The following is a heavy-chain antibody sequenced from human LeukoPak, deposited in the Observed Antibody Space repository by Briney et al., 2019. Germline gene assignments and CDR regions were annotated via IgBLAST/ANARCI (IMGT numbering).Heavy chain of an antibody. J-gene: IGHJ4*02. CDR1: GDSFSSFY. CDR3: ARRFGGYSNFDY. V-gene: IGHV4-59*08. Sequence: NPSETLSLTCTVSGDSFSSFYWSWIRQPPGKGLEWIGYAYYRGSANYNPSLKGRVTISVDTSKNQFSLRLTSVTAADTAVYYCARRFGGYSNFDYWGPGTLVTVSS. CDR2: AYYRGSA. D-gene: IGHD5-12*01.